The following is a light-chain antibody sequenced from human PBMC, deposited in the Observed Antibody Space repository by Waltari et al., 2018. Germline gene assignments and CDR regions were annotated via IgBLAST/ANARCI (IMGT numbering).Light chain of an antibody. Sequence: EVVVTQSPATLSLSPGERVSLSCRASQNVTNNFAWFQQRPGQAPRLLIYNASTRATDIPARFSVSGSGTEFTLTINSLQPEDLAIYYCQVRTNWLWTFGQGTKV. J-gene: IGKJ1*01. CDR3: QVRTNWLWT. CDR2: NAS. CDR1: QNVTNN. V-gene: IGKV3-15*01.